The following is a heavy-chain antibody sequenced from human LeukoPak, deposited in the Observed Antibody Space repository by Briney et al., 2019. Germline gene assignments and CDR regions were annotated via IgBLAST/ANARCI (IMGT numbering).Heavy chain of an antibody. CDR1: GGTFSSYA. J-gene: IGHJ4*02. Sequence: GASVKVSCKASGGTFSSYAISWVRQAPGQGLEWMGGIIPIFGTANYAQKLQGRVTMTTDTSTSTAYMELRSLRSDDTAVYYCAREEGYSYAPFDYWGQGTLVTVSS. V-gene: IGHV1-69*05. CDR3: AREEGYSYAPFDY. CDR2: IIPIFGTA. D-gene: IGHD5-18*01.